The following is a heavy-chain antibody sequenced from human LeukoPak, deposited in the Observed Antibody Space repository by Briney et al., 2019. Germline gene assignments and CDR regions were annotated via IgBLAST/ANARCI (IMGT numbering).Heavy chain of an antibody. Sequence: PGGSLRLSCAASGFTFSSYGMPWVRQAPGKGLEWVAVIWYDGSNKYYADSVKGRFTISRDNSKNTLYLQMNSLRAEDTAVYYCARAQYSSSWYRGVYWGQGTLVTVSS. CDR1: GFTFSSYG. CDR3: ARAQYSSSWYRGVY. V-gene: IGHV3-33*01. J-gene: IGHJ4*02. CDR2: IWYDGSNK. D-gene: IGHD6-13*01.